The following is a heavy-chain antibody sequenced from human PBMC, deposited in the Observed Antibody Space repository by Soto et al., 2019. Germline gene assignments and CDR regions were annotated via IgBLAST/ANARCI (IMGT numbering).Heavy chain of an antibody. CDR1: GVTLSSHA. D-gene: IGHD3-22*01. CDR2: ISGSGGRT. J-gene: IGHJ3*02. CDR3: AKVKTYYYDSSGPGNAFDI. V-gene: IGHV3-23*01. Sequence: GVDLRVSCGASGVTLSSHAMSWGRQAPGKGLEWVSSISGSGGRTYYADSVKGRVTISKDNFKNTLYLQMNSLRDEDTAVYYCAKVKTYYYDSSGPGNAFDIWGQGTIVTVSS.